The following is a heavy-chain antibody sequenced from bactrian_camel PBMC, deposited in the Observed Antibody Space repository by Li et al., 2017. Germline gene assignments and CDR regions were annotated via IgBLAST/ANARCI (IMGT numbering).Heavy chain of an antibody. V-gene: IGHV3S57*01. CDR2: IDSDGST. J-gene: IGHJ6*01. Sequence: HVQLVESGGGSVQAGGSLSVSCTDSRRTYSTYCMAWFRQAPGKEREGVAAIDSDGSTSYADSVKGRFTISQDNAKNTLYLQMNSLKPEDTATYYCAAGSIKYGDMWYTPRPLCGEDADFGYWGQGTQVTVS. D-gene: IGHD6*01. CDR1: RRTYSTYC. CDR3: AAGSIKYGDMWYTPRPLCGEDADFGY.